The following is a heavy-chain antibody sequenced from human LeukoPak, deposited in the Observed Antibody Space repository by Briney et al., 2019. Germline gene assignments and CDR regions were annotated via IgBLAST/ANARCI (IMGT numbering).Heavy chain of an antibody. J-gene: IGHJ6*03. V-gene: IGHV3-43*02. CDR2: ISGDGGST. CDR1: GFTFDDYA. Sequence: PGGSLRLSCAAAGFTFDDYAMHWVRQAPGKGLEWVSLISGDGGSTYYADSVKGRFTISRDNSKNSLYLQMNTLRTEDTALYYCAKDIHDYYYYMDVWGKGTTVTVSS. CDR3: AKDIHDYYYYMDV.